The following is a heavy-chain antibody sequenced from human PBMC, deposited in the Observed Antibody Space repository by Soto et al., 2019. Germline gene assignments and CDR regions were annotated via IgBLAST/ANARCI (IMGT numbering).Heavy chain of an antibody. J-gene: IGHJ5*02. CDR3: ARIPDSDWFDP. CDR1: GGSISSYY. V-gene: IGHV4-59*08. Sequence: TLSLTCTVSGGSISSYYWSWIRQPPGKGLEWIGYIYYSGSTNYNPSLKSRVTISVDTSKNQFSLKLSSVTAADTAVYYCARIPDSDWFDPWGQGTLVTVSS. CDR2: IYYSGST.